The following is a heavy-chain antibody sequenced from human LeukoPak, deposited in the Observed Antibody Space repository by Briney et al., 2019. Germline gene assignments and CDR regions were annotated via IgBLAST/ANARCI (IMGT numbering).Heavy chain of an antibody. D-gene: IGHD6-19*01. Sequence: PGGSLRLSCVASGFTFNNYAMTWVRQAPGKGLGWVSAIRRSDDSTYYTDSVKGRFTISRDKSKNTLFLQMNSLRAEDTAVYYCARDDAVAGGYLDYWGQGALVTVSS. CDR1: GFTFNNYA. J-gene: IGHJ4*02. V-gene: IGHV3-23*01. CDR2: IRRSDDST. CDR3: ARDDAVAGGYLDY.